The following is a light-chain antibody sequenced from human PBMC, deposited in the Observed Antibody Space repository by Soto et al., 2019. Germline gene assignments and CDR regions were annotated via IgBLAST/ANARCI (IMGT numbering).Light chain of an antibody. CDR1: SGSIASIY. V-gene: IGLV6-57*03. CDR2: EDN. J-gene: IGLJ3*02. CDR3: QSYDSSTWV. Sequence: NFMLTQPHSVSESPGETVTISCTRSSGSIASIYVQWYQQRPGSAPTTVIYEDNQRPSGVPDRFSGSIDSSSNSASLTISGLKTEDEADYYCQSYDSSTWVFGGGTKLTVL.